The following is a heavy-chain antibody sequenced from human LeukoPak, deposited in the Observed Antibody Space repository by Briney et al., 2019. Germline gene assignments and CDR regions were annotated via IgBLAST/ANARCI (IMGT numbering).Heavy chain of an antibody. CDR3: AKRYLGASGTYNFDY. Sequence: GGSLRLSCAASGFTFSSYSMNWVRQAPGKGLEWVSSISSSSSYIYYADSVKGRFTISRDNSKNTLYLQMNSLRAEDTAVYYCAKRYLGASGTYNFDYWGQGTLVTVSS. J-gene: IGHJ4*02. D-gene: IGHD1-26*01. CDR1: GFTFSSYS. V-gene: IGHV3-21*04. CDR2: ISSSSSYI.